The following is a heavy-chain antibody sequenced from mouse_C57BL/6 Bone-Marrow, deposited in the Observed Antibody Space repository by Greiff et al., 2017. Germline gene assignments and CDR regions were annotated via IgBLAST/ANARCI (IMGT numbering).Heavy chain of an antibody. CDR3: ARGNYYGPYAMDY. CDR2: IYPSDSET. V-gene: IGHV1-61*01. Sequence: LQQPGAELVRPGSSVKLSCKASGYTFTSYWMDWVKQRPGQGLEWIGNIYPSDSETHYNQKFKDKATLTVDKSSSTAYMQLSSLTSEDSAVYYCARGNYYGPYAMDYWGQGTSVTVSS. CDR1: GYTFTSYW. D-gene: IGHD1-1*01. J-gene: IGHJ4*01.